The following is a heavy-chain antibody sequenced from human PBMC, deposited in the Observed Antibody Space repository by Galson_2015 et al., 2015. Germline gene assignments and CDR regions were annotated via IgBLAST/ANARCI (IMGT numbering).Heavy chain of an antibody. CDR2: ISNSGGGT. J-gene: IGHJ4*02. D-gene: IGHD2-2*01. Sequence: SLRLSCAASGFIFSSHAMSWVRQAPGKGLEWVSIISNSGGGTYYADSVRGWFTISRDNSKSTLYLQMNSLRADDTAVYYCTKSGLSGPIPAAVDYWGQGTLVTVSS. CDR1: GFIFSSHA. V-gene: IGHV3-23*01. CDR3: TKSGLSGPIPAAVDY.